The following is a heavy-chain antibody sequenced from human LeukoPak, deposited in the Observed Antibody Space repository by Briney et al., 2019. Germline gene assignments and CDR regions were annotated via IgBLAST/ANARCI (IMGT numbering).Heavy chain of an antibody. CDR2: ITSSSTYI. D-gene: IGHD3-3*01. J-gene: IGHJ4*02. CDR1: GFTFSSYS. V-gene: IGHV3-21*01. CDR3: ARGESYDFWSGYYATFDY. Sequence: GGSLRLSCAASGFTFSSYSMNWVRQAPGKGLEWVSSITSSSTYIYYAASVKGRFTISRDNAKNSLYLQMNSLRAEDTAVYYCARGESYDFWSGYYATFDYWGQGTVVTVSS.